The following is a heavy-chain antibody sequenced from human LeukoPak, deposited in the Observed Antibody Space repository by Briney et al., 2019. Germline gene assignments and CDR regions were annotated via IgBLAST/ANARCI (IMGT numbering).Heavy chain of an antibody. CDR1: GYTFTSYG. J-gene: IGHJ4*02. CDR3: ARGHRITMVRGVITKYYFDY. V-gene: IGHV1-8*01. Sequence: ASVKVSCKASGYTFTSYGISWVRQAPGQGLEWMGWMNSNSGNTGYAQKFQGRVTITRNTSISTAYMELSSLRSEDTAVYYCARGHRITMVRGVITKYYFDYWGQGTLVTVSS. CDR2: MNSNSGNT. D-gene: IGHD3-10*01.